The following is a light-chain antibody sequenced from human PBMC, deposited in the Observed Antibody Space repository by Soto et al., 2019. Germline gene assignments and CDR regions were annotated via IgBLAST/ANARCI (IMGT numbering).Light chain of an antibody. CDR2: DAS. CDR1: QSVSNNF. V-gene: IGKV3-20*01. J-gene: IGKJ4*01. Sequence: EIVLTQSPGTLSLSPGERAALSCRASQSVSNNFLAWYQQKPGQAPRLLIYDASVRLTGIPDRFRGSGSGTDFTLTISRLELEDFAVYYCQHYGDSAPFGGGTKVEIK. CDR3: QHYGDSAP.